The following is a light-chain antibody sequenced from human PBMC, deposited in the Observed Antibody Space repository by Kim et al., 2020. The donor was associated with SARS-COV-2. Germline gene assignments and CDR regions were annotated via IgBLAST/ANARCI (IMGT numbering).Light chain of an antibody. J-gene: IGKJ4*01. V-gene: IGKV1-9*01. Sequence: ASVGDRVTISWGPRPGIRSYLAWYQHKPGKAPKTLIYDASTLQSVVPSRFSGSGSVTQFTLSISSLQTEDFATYYCQQLNSYPLTFVGGTKVDIK. CDR3: QQLNSYPLT. CDR1: PGIRSY. CDR2: DAS.